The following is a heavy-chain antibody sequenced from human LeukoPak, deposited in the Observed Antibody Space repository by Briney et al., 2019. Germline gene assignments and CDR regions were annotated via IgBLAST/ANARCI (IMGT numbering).Heavy chain of an antibody. J-gene: IGHJ3*02. Sequence: ASVKVSCKASGYTFTGYYMHWVRQAPGQGLEWMGWINPNSGGTNYAQKLQGRVTMTTDTSTSTAYMELRSLRSDDTAVYYCARGGGELLFGLRAFDIWGQGTMVTVSS. CDR3: ARGGGELLFGLRAFDI. CDR2: INPNSGGT. D-gene: IGHD1-26*01. CDR1: GYTFTGYY. V-gene: IGHV1-2*02.